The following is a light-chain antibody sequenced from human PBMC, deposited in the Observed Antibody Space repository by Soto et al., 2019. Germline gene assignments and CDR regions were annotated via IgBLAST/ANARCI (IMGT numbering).Light chain of an antibody. CDR2: DVT. J-gene: IGLJ2*01. CDR3: QVWDSSRDHVV. CDR1: SSDVGGYSF. V-gene: IGLV2-8*01. Sequence: QSVLTQPPSASGSPGQSVTISCTGTSSDVGGYSFVSWYQERPGKAPKLMIYDVTKRPSGVPDRFSASESGNTASLTVSGLQAADEADYYCQVWDSSRDHVVFGGGTKLPVL.